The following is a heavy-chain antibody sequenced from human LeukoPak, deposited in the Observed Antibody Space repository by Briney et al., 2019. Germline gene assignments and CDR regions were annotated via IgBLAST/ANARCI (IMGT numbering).Heavy chain of an antibody. CDR2: INHSGST. D-gene: IGHD6-6*01. CDR3: ARXXASXGXXXXMDV. Sequence: CXVSGGSLSGYYWTWIRQPPGKGLEWIGDINHSGSTNYNPSLKSRVTISVDTSKNQFSLKLSSVTAADTAVYYCARXXASXGXXXXMDVWGXGTTVTVSS. CDR1: GGSLSGYY. V-gene: IGHV4-34*01. J-gene: IGHJ6*03.